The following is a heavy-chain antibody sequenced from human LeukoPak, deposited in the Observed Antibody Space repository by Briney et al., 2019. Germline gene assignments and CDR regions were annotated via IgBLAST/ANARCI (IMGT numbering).Heavy chain of an antibody. CDR3: ARSYSSSWYEYYFDY. D-gene: IGHD6-13*01. CDR2: IYPGDSDT. J-gene: IGHJ4*02. V-gene: IGHV5-51*01. Sequence: PGEPLKISCKGSGYSFTSYWIGWVRQMPGKGLEWMGIIYPGDSDTRYSPSFQGQVTISADKSISTAYLQWSSLKASDTAMYYCARSYSSSWYEYYFDYWGQGTLVTVSS. CDR1: GYSFTSYW.